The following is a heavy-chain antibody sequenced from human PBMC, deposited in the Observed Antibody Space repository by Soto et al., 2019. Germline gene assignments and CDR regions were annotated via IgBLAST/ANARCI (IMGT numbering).Heavy chain of an antibody. Sequence: GLEWMGWINACNGNTNYAQKFQGRVTITRDTSASTAYMELSSLRAEDTAIYYCAKIPHAAGGTWRYFDYWGQGTLVTVSS. V-gene: IGHV1-3*01. D-gene: IGHD6-13*01. CDR2: INACNGNT. J-gene: IGHJ4*02. CDR3: AKIPHAAGGTWRYFDY.